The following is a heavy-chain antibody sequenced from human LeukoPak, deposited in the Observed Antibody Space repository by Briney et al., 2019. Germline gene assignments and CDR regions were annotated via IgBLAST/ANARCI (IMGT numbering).Heavy chain of an antibody. V-gene: IGHV3-23*01. D-gene: IGHD3-22*01. CDR1: GFTFSYYS. CDR3: AKSSYYDSSGYYREYYFDY. Sequence: PGGSLRLSCAASGFTFSYYSMSWVRQAPGKGLEWVSGITSSAGSTHYADSVKGRFTISRDNTKNTLYLQMNSLRAEDTAIYYCAKSSYYDSSGYYREYYFDYWGQGTLVTVSS. CDR2: ITSSAGST. J-gene: IGHJ4*02.